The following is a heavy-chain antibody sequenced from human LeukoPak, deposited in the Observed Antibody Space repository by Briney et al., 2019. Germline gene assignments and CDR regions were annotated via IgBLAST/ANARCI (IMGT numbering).Heavy chain of an antibody. J-gene: IGHJ3*02. D-gene: IGHD3-3*01. V-gene: IGHV3-30*02. CDR1: GFTFSSCG. CDR2: IRYDGSNK. Sequence: GGSLRLSCAASGFTFSSCGMHWVRQAPGKGLEWVAFIRYDGSNKYYADSVKGRFTISRDNSKNTLYLQMNSLRAEDTAVYYCAKTHGRPYDFWSADAFDIWGQGTMVTVSS. CDR3: AKTHGRPYDFWSADAFDI.